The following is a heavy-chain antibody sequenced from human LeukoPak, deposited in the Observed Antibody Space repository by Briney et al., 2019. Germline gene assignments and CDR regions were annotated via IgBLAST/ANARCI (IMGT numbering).Heavy chain of an antibody. CDR1: GFTVSSNY. Sequence: GGSLRLSCAASGFTVSSNYMSWVRQAPGKGLEWVSVIYSGGSTYYADSVKGRFTISRDNAKNSLCLQMNSLRDEDTAVYYCARANGMDVWGQGTTVTVSS. CDR2: IYSGGST. V-gene: IGHV3-53*01. CDR3: ARANGMDV. J-gene: IGHJ6*02.